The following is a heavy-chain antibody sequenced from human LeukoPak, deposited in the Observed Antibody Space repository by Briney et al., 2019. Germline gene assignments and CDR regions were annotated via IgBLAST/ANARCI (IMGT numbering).Heavy chain of an antibody. CDR1: GGSISSGGYY. V-gene: IGHV4-31*03. CDR2: IYYSGSA. Sequence: SETLSLTCTVSGGSISSGGYYWSWIRQHPGKGLEWIGYIYYSGSAYYNPSLKSRVTISVDTSKNQFSLKLSSVTAADTAVYYCTREVGPTYYYDSSGYSGFDYWGQGTLVTVSS. J-gene: IGHJ4*02. D-gene: IGHD3-22*01. CDR3: TREVGPTYYYDSSGYSGFDY.